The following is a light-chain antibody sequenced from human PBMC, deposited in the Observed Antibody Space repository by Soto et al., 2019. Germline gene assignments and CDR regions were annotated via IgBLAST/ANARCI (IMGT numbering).Light chain of an antibody. CDR1: QSISSY. Sequence: DIQMTQSPSSLSASVGDRVIITCRASQSISSYLNWYQQKPGKAPKLLIYAASSLQSGVPSRLSGSGSGTDFTLTISSLQPEDFATYYCQQSYSTPPWTFGQGTKVEIK. CDR2: AAS. V-gene: IGKV1-39*01. J-gene: IGKJ1*01. CDR3: QQSYSTPPWT.